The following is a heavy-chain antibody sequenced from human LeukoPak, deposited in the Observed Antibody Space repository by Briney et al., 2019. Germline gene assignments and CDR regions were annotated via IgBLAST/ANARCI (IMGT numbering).Heavy chain of an antibody. CDR2: ISAYNGNT. V-gene: IGHV1-18*01. D-gene: IGHD2-21*02. CDR3: ARGDKAYCGGDCYSAFDY. Sequence: ASVKVSCKASGYTFTDFGVSWVRQAPGQGLEWMGWISAYNGNTNYVQKFQGRVTITADKSTSTAYMELSSLRSEDTAVYYCARGDKAYCGGDCYSAFDYWGQGTLVTVSS. CDR1: GYTFTDFG. J-gene: IGHJ4*02.